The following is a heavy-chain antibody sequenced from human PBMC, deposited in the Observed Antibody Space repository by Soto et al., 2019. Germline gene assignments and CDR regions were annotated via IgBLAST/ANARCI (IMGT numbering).Heavy chain of an antibody. D-gene: IGHD3-10*01. V-gene: IGHV1-46*01. Sequence: ASVKVSCKDSGYTFTNHYIHWVRQGPGQGPEWMGTINPSGGKTDYAQKFKGRVTLTSDTPTSTVYMELRSLRSEDTAIYYCARDEYHYGSGSSYSTLDDWGQGTLVTVSS. J-gene: IGHJ4*02. CDR3: ARDEYHYGSGSSYSTLDD. CDR2: INPSGGKT. CDR1: GYTFTNHY.